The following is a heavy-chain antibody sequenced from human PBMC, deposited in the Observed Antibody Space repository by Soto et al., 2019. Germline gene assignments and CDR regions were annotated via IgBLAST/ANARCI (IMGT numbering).Heavy chain of an antibody. CDR3: ARDPVGGHFDY. J-gene: IGHJ4*02. Sequence: QVHLVQSGGEVRKPGASVRVSCKTSGYPFSSYDISWVRQAPGQGLEWMGWINPHNGDTNYTQTFRDRVTMTKDTSTTTLYMELRSLKSDDPAVYFCARDPVGGHFDYWGQGTLVTVSS. CDR2: INPHNGDT. D-gene: IGHD2-15*01. V-gene: IGHV1-18*04. CDR1: GYPFSSYD.